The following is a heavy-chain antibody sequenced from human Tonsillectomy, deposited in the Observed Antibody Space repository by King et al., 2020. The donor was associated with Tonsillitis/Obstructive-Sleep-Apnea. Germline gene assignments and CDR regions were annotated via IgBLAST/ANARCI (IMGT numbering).Heavy chain of an antibody. Sequence: VQLVESGGDLVQPGGSLRLSCAASGFTFSIYEMNWVRQAPGKGLEWVSYISSSGSTIYYADSVKGRFTISRDNAKNSLYLQMNSLRAEDTAVYYCASVIVGATGYYYGTDVWGQGTTVTVSS. V-gene: IGHV3-48*03. CDR3: ASVIVGATGYYYGTDV. CDR1: GFTFSIYE. D-gene: IGHD1-26*01. J-gene: IGHJ6*02. CDR2: ISSSGSTI.